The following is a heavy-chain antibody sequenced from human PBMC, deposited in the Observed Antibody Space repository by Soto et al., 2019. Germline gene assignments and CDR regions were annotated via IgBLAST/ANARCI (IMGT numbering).Heavy chain of an antibody. CDR3: AKAVDRYSSGWYYFDY. D-gene: IGHD6-19*01. Sequence: GGSLRLSCAASGFTFSSYGMHWVRQAPGKGLEWVAVISYDGSNKYYADSVKGRFTISRDNSKNTLYLQMNSLRAEDTAVYYCAKAVDRYSSGWYYFDYWGQGTLVTVSS. CDR1: GFTFSSYG. V-gene: IGHV3-30*18. CDR2: ISYDGSNK. J-gene: IGHJ4*02.